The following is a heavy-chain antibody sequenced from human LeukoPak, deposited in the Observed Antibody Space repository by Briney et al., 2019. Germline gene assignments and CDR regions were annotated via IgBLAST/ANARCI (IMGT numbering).Heavy chain of an antibody. J-gene: IGHJ4*02. CDR3: ATLGVRSGSYYYFDY. CDR1: EYTFSNHW. V-gene: IGHV5-51*01. CDR2: IYPGDSDT. Sequence: GESLKISCKASEYTFSNHWIGWVRQSPGKGLEWMGIIYPGDSDTRYSPSFQGQVTISADKSISTAHLQWSSLKASDTAMYYCATLGVRSGSYYYFDYWGQGTLVTVSS. D-gene: IGHD1-26*01.